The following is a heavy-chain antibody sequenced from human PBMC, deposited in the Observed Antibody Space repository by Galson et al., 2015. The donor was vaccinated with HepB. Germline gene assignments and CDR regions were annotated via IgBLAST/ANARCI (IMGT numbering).Heavy chain of an antibody. Sequence: SLRLSCAASGFTFSDYYMSWIRQAPGKGLEWVSYISSSSSYIYYADSVKGRFTISRDNAKNSLYLQMNSLRAEDTAVYYCASYRSLYGMDVWGQGTTVTVSS. J-gene: IGHJ6*02. D-gene: IGHD6-19*01. CDR3: ASYRSLYGMDV. CDR1: GFTFSDYY. V-gene: IGHV3-11*06. CDR2: ISSSSSYI.